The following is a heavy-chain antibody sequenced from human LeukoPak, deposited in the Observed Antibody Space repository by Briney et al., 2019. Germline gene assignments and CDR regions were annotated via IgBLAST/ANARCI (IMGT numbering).Heavy chain of an antibody. D-gene: IGHD3-22*01. CDR2: IYYSGCT. Sequence: KPSETLSLTCTVPGGSISSSSYSWGWIRQPPGKGLEWLGSIYYSGCTYYNPSLKSRVTISVDTSKNQFSLKLSSVTAADTAVYYCARQLNTYYYDSSGYPFDYWGQGTLVTVSS. CDR3: ARQLNTYYYDSSGYPFDY. V-gene: IGHV4-39*01. CDR1: GGSISSSSYS. J-gene: IGHJ4*02.